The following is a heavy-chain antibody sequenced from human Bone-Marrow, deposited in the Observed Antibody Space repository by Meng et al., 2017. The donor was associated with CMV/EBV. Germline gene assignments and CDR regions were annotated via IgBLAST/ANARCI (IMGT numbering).Heavy chain of an antibody. J-gene: IGHJ6*02. CDR2: IHYTGPS. Sequence: SETLSLTCTVSGGSITAYYWSWIRQPPGKGLEWIGFIHYTGPSNFNPSLESRVTISVDTSKNQFSLKLTSVSAADTAVYYCARRGRSSSPYYYALDVWGQGTTVTVSS. CDR3: ARRGRSSSPYYYALDV. CDR1: GGSITAYY. D-gene: IGHD2-2*01. V-gene: IGHV4-59*13.